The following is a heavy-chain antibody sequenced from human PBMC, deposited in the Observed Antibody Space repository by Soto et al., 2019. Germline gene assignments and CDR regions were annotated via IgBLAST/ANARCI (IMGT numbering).Heavy chain of an antibody. CDR3: ARKAGLHNYYYLDV. V-gene: IGHV1-8*01. D-gene: IGHD6-19*01. Sequence: QVPLEQSGAEVRKPGASVKVSCKTSGYTFTDFDINWVRQAPGQGLEWMGWMNPDNGNTGYAQSFQGRISMTGNTSLSTVYMELSSLRSDDTAVYFCARKAGLHNYYYLDVWGKGTTVTVAS. CDR2: MNPDNGNT. J-gene: IGHJ6*03. CDR1: GYTFTDFD.